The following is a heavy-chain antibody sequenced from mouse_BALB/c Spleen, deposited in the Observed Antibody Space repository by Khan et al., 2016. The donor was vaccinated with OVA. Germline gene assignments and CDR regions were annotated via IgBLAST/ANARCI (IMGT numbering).Heavy chain of an antibody. CDR2: IYPGTDNT. D-gene: IGHD2-12*01. V-gene: IGHV1-76*01. J-gene: IGHJ2*01. Sequence: QIQLVQSGAELVRPGASVKLSCKTSGYIFTSYWIHWVKQRSGQGLEWIARIYPGTDNTYYNQKLKDKASLTADKSSSTAYLQLSSLKSEDSAVFFCSRNVALYDIDYWGQGTTLTVSS. CDR1: GYIFTSYW. CDR3: SRNVALYDIDY.